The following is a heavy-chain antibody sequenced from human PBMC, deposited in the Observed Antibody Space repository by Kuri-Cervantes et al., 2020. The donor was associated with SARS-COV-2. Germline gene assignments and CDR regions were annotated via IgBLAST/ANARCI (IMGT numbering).Heavy chain of an antibody. J-gene: IGHJ4*02. CDR2: ISYDGSNK. D-gene: IGHD3-22*01. CDR1: GFTFSSYS. Sequence: GESLKISCAASGFTFSSYSMHWVRQAPGKGLEWVAVISYDGSNKYYADSVKGRFTISRDNSKNTLYLQMNSLRAEDTAVYYCARVKSGGYYLSVFDYWGQGTLVTVSS. V-gene: IGHV3-30-3*01. CDR3: ARVKSGGYYLSVFDY.